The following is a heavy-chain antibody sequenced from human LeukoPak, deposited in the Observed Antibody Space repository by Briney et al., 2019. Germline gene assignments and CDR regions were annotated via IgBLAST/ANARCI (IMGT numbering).Heavy chain of an antibody. CDR1: GFTFGSYM. CDR2: ISSNGGST. D-gene: IGHD3-10*01. CDR3: AKRRADYYGSGRGLNYFDY. V-gene: IGHV3-23*01. J-gene: IGHJ4*02. Sequence: GGSLRLSCAASGFTFGSYMMTWVRQAPGRGLEWVSTISSNGGSTYYADSVKGRFTISRDNSKNTLYLQMNSLRAEDTAIYYCAKRRADYYGSGRGLNYFDYWGQGTLVTVSS.